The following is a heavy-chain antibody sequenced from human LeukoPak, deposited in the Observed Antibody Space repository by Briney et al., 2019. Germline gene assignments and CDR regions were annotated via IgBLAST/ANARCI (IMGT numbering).Heavy chain of an antibody. CDR1: TSR. D-gene: IGHD3-22*01. V-gene: IGHV1-18*01. Sequence: TSRISWVRQAPGQGLEWMGWIGTYGGDTYYAQKFQGRITVTTDTSTSTVYMELRNLRSDGTAVYYCARDLWNFYDDSGYNRDFDSWGQGTLVTVSS. CDR2: IGTYGGDT. J-gene: IGHJ5*01. CDR3: ARDLWNFYDDSGYNRDFDS.